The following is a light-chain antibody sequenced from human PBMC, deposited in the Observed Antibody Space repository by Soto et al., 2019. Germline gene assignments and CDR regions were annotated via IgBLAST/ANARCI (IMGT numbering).Light chain of an antibody. CDR3: SSYTSSSTVV. V-gene: IGLV2-14*03. CDR2: DVS. J-gene: IGLJ2*01. CDR1: NSDVGGYNY. Sequence: QSALTQPASVSGSPGQSITISCTGTNSDVGGYNYVSWYQEHPGKAPKLVIFDVSRRPSGVSDRFSGSKSGYTASLTISGLQAEDEAYYYCSSYTSSSTVVFGGGTKLTVL.